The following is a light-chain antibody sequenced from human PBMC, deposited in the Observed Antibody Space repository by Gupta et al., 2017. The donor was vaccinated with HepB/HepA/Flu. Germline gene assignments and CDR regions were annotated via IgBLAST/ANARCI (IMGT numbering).Light chain of an antibody. V-gene: IGKV1-39*01. CDR3: QQSDRTPPIT. Sequence: DIQVTQSPFSLSASVGDRVTITCRASQNINSKLNWYQKQPGKAPKLLIYGSSSLQNGVPSRFSGGGFGTEFTLTISSLQPEDFATYYCQQSDRTPPITFDQGTRLDIK. J-gene: IGKJ5*01. CDR2: GSS. CDR1: QNINSK.